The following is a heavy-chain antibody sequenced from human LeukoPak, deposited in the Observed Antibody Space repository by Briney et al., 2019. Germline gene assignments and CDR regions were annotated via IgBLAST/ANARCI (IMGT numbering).Heavy chain of an antibody. V-gene: IGHV4-39*02. CDR2: IYYGGST. D-gene: IGHD6-13*01. Sequence: SETLSLTCTVSGGSINSRGFYWGWIRQPPGKGLEWIGNIYYGGSTNYNPSLTRRVTISVDTPKKHFYLKLTSVTAADTAVYYCARRRGDSSSRDYWGQGTLVTVSS. CDR1: GGSINSRGFY. CDR3: ARRRGDSSSRDY. J-gene: IGHJ4*02.